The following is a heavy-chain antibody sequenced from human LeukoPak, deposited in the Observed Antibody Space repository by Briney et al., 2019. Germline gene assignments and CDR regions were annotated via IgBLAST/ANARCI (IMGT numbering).Heavy chain of an antibody. J-gene: IGHJ4*02. CDR2: IYYSGST. CDR1: GGSISSYY. Sequence: SETLSLTCTVSGGSISSYYWSWIRQPPGKGLEWIGYIYYSGSTNYNPSLKSRVTISVDTSKNQFSLKLSSVTAADTAVYYCARGGDFWSGYYQVDYWGQGTLVTVSS. V-gene: IGHV4-59*01. CDR3: ARGGDFWSGYYQVDY. D-gene: IGHD3-3*01.